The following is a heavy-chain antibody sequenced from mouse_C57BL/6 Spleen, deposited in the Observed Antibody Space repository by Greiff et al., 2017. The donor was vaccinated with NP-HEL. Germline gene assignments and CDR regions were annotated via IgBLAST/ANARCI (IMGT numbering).Heavy chain of an antibody. CDR2: IYPRSGNT. D-gene: IGHD1-1*01. Sequence: QVQLQQSGAELARPGASVKLSCKASGYTFTSYGISWVKQRTGQGLEWIGEIYPRSGNTYYNEKFKGKATLTADKSSSTAYMELRSLTSEDSAVYFCARRGDYGSGHGFAYWGQGTLVTVSA. CDR1: GYTFTSYG. J-gene: IGHJ3*01. CDR3: ARRGDYGSGHGFAY. V-gene: IGHV1-81*01.